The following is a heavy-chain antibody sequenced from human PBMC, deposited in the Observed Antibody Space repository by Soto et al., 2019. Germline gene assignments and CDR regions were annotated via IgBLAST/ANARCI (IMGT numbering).Heavy chain of an antibody. CDR2: IIPIFAP. CDR3: ARGNYDRSGDLSTNEAFDI. V-gene: IGHV1-69*01. D-gene: IGHD3-22*01. J-gene: IGHJ3*02. CDR1: GGTFSGYA. Sequence: QVQLVQSGAEVKKPGSSVKVSCKASGGTFSGYAISWVRQAPGQGLEWMGGIIPIFAPNYAQRFQGSVTITADESTSTAYMELSSLRSEYTAVYYCARGNYDRSGDLSTNEAFDIWGQGTMVTVSS.